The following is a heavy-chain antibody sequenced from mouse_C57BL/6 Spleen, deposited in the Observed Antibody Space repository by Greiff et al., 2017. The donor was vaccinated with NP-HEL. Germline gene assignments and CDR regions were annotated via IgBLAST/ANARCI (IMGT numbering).Heavy chain of an antibody. J-gene: IGHJ1*03. CDR2: ISYSGST. Sequence: DVKLQESGPGMVKPSQSLSLTCTVTGYSITSGYDWHWIRHFPGNKLEWMGYISYSGSTNYNPSLKSRISITHDTSKNHFFLKLNSLTTEDTATYYCARDYYGSSYWYFDVWGTGTTVTVSS. CDR3: ARDYYGSSYWYFDV. CDR1: GYSITSGYD. D-gene: IGHD1-1*01. V-gene: IGHV3-1*01.